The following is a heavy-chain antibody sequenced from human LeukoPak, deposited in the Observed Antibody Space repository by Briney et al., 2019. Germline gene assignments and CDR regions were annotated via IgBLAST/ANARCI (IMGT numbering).Heavy chain of an antibody. J-gene: IGHJ5*02. V-gene: IGHV4-39*07. Sequence: PSETLFLTCTVSGGSISSSSYYWGWIRQPPGKGLEWIGSIYYSGSTYYNPSLKSRVTISVDTSKNQFSLKLSSVTAADTAVYYCARDPLATNWFDPWGQGTLVTVSS. D-gene: IGHD2-15*01. CDR1: GGSISSSSYY. CDR2: IYYSGST. CDR3: ARDPLATNWFDP.